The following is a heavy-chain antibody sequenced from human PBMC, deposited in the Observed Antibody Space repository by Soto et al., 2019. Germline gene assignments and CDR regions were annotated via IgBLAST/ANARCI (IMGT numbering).Heavy chain of an antibody. CDR3: ARERVLGDGGGFDV. J-gene: IGHJ6*02. D-gene: IGHD2-15*01. CDR2: IYYIWST. V-gene: IGHV4-31*03. CDR1: GAAVSGGGQY. Sequence: QVHLQESGPGLLKPSQTLSLTCTVSGAAVSGGGQYWNWVRQLPGKGLEWIGNIYYIWSTDYNPSLKSRVTISFDTSKNQFSLKLISVTAADTAVYYCARERVLGDGGGFDVWGQGTTVTVSS.